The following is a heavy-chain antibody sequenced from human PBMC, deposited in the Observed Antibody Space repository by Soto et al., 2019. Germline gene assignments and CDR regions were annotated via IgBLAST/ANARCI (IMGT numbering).Heavy chain of an antibody. CDR2: IKQDGSEK. D-gene: IGHD6-6*01. V-gene: IGHV3-7*01. CDR3: ARVAARRHRYYFDY. Sequence: GGSLRLSCAASGFTFSSYWMSWVRQAPGKGLEWVANIKQDGSEKYYVDSVKGRFTISRDNAKNSLYLQMNSLRAEDTAVYYCARVAARRHRYYFDYWGQGTLVTVSS. CDR1: GFTFSSYW. J-gene: IGHJ4*02.